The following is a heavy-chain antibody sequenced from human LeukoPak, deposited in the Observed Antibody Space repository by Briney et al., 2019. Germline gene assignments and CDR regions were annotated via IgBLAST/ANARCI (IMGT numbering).Heavy chain of an antibody. J-gene: IGHJ3*02. CDR3: ARLVVVITSHDAFDI. Sequence: SETLSLTCTVSGGSISSYYWSWIRQPPGKGLEWIGYIYYSGSTNYNPSLKSRVTISVDTSKNQFSLKLSSVTAADTAVYYCARLVVVITSHDAFDIWGQGTMVTVSS. V-gene: IGHV4-59*01. CDR1: GGSISSYY. D-gene: IGHD3-22*01. CDR2: IYYSGST.